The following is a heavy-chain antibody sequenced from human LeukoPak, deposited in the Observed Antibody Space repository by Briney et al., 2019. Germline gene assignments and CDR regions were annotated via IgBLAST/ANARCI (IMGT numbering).Heavy chain of an antibody. D-gene: IGHD6-13*01. J-gene: IGHJ2*01. CDR1: GFTFSSYA. CDR2: ISGSGGST. Sequence: GGSLRLSCAASGFTFSSYAMSWVRQASGKGLEWVSAISGSGGSTYYADSVKGRFTISRDNSENTLYLQMNSLRAEDTAVYYCARLYSSISGVLVTPWSGFMASWYFDLWGRGTLVTVSS. CDR3: ARLYSSISGVLVTPWSGFMASWYFDL. V-gene: IGHV3-23*01.